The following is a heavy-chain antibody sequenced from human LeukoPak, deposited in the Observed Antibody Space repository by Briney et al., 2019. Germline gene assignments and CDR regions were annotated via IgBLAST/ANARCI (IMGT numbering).Heavy chain of an antibody. D-gene: IGHD6-13*01. CDR3: ARDRSSWYDPLFDY. Sequence: PSETLSLTCTVSGGPISSYYWSWIRQPAGKGLEWIGRIYTSGSTNYNPSLKSRVTMSVDTSKNQFSLKLSSVTAADTAVYYCARDRSSWYDPLFDYWGQGTLVTVSS. CDR1: GGPISSYY. J-gene: IGHJ4*02. V-gene: IGHV4-4*07. CDR2: IYTSGST.